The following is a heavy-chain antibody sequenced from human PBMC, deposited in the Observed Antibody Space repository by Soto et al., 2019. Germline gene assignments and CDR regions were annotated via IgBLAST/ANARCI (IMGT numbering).Heavy chain of an antibody. CDR2: ISGSGGST. CDR3: AKDRVSHSSGWYFDY. J-gene: IGHJ4*02. V-gene: IGHV3-23*01. D-gene: IGHD6-19*01. Sequence: GGSLRLSCAASGFTFSSYAMSWVRQAPGKGLEWVSAISGSGGSTYHADSVKGRFTISRDNSKNTLYLQMNSLRAEDTAVYYCAKDRVSHSSGWYFDYWGQGTLVTVSS. CDR1: GFTFSSYA.